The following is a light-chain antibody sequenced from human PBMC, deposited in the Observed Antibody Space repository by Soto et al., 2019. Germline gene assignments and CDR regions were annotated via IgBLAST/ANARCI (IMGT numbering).Light chain of an antibody. CDR3: QQYGSSPRT. J-gene: IGKJ1*01. CDR2: DAS. Sequence: EIVLTQSPGTRSLSPGERATLSCRASQSVSSSYFAWYQQKPGQAPRLLIYDASSRATGIPDRFSGSGSGTDFTLTISRLEPEDFAVYYCQQYGSSPRTFGQGTKVDIK. CDR1: QSVSSSY. V-gene: IGKV3-20*01.